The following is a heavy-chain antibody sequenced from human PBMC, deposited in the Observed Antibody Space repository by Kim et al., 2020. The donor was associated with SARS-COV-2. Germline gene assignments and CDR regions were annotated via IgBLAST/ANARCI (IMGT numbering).Heavy chain of an antibody. J-gene: IGHJ6*02. V-gene: IGHV4-39*01. CDR2: IYYSGST. CDR3: ASDPKPQLLSGDYYYYGMDV. Sequence: SETLSLTCTVSGGSISSSSYYWGWIRQPPGKGLEWIGSIYYSGSTYYNPSLKSRVTISVDTSKNQFSLKLSSVTAADTAVYYCASDPKPQLLSGDYYYYGMDVWGQGTTVTVSS. D-gene: IGHD2-2*01. CDR1: GGSISSSSYY.